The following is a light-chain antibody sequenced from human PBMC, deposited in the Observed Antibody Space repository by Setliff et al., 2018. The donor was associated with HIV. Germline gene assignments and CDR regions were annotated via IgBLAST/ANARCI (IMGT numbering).Light chain of an antibody. CDR1: SSDVGSYNL. V-gene: IGLV2-23*02. CDR2: EVI. J-gene: IGLJ1*01. Sequence: QSALAQPASVSGSPGQSITISCTGTSSDVGSYNLVSWYQQHPGKAPKLMIYEVIKRPSGVSNRFSGSESGNTASLTISGLQAEDEADYYCCSYAGSSTYVFGTGTKVTVL. CDR3: CSYAGSSTYV.